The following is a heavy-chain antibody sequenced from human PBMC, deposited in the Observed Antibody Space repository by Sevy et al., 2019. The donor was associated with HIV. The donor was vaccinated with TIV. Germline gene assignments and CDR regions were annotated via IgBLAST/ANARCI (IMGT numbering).Heavy chain of an antibody. J-gene: IGHJ6*02. D-gene: IGHD2-15*01. CDR3: ARDQGYCSGGSCYFLGGMDV. CDR1: GGSISSYY. CDR2: IYYSGST. V-gene: IGHV4-59*01. Sequence: SETLSLTCTVSGGSISSYYWSWIRQPPGKGLEWIGYIYYSGSTNYNPSLKSRVTISVGTSKNQFSLKLSSVTAADTAVYYCARDQGYCSGGSCYFLGGMDVWGQGTTVTVSS.